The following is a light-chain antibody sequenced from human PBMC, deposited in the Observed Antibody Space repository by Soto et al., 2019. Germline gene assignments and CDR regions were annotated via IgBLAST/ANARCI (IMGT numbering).Light chain of an antibody. J-gene: IGKJ4*01. CDR3: QQANDFPRVT. Sequence: DIQMTQSPSTVSASVGDRVTITCRASQGISNWVAWYQLKPGKAPKLLIFAASSLQSGVPSRFSGSGSGTEFDLTSSALQPEDFETYSCQQANDFPRVTFGGGTKVEI. CDR1: QGISNW. V-gene: IGKV1-12*01. CDR2: AAS.